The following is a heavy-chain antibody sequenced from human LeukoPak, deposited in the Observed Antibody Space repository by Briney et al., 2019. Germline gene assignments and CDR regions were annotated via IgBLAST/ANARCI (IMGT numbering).Heavy chain of an antibody. Sequence: SETLSLTCAVYGGSFSGYYWSWIRQPPGKGLEWIGEINHSGSTNYNPSLKSRVTISVDTSKNQFPLKLSSVTAADTAVYYCARRTRRQRNAFDIWGQGTMVTVSS. D-gene: IGHD2-8*01. CDR2: INHSGST. CDR1: GGSFSGYY. V-gene: IGHV4-34*01. J-gene: IGHJ3*02. CDR3: ARRTRRQRNAFDI.